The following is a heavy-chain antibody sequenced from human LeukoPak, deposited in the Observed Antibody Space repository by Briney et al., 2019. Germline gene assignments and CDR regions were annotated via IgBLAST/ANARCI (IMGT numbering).Heavy chain of an antibody. CDR2: INPNSGNT. CDR3: ARLERIKIFGVVPHYYYGMDV. D-gene: IGHD3-3*01. V-gene: IGHV1-8*01. Sequence: ASVKVSCKASGYTFTSYDINWVRQATGQGLEWMGWINPNSGNTGYAQKFQGRVTITSNTSISTAYMELSSLRSEDTAVSYCARLERIKIFGVVPHYYYGMDVWGQGTTVTVSS. CDR1: GYTFTSYD. J-gene: IGHJ6*02.